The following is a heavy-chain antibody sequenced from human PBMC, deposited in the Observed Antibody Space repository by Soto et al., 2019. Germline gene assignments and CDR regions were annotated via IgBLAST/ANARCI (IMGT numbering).Heavy chain of an antibody. D-gene: IGHD5-18*01. V-gene: IGHV4-39*01. CDR3: TRRPRGYSYGYGGESDY. CDR1: GGSISSSSYY. CDR2: IYYSGST. J-gene: IGHJ4*02. Sequence: SETLSLTCTVSGGSISSSSYYWGWIRQPPGKGLEWIGSIYYSGSTYYNPSLKSRVTISVDTSKNQFSLKLSSVTAADTAVYYSTRRPRGYSYGYGGESDYWGQGTLVTVSS.